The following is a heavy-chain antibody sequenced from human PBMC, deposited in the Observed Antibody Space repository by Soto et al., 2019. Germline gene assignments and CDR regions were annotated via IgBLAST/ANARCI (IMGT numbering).Heavy chain of an antibody. CDR2: IYYSGST. V-gene: IGHV4-31*03. D-gene: IGHD1-26*01. Sequence: SETLSLTCTVSGGSISSGGYYWSWIRQHPGKGLEWIGYIYYSGSTYYNPSLKSRVTISVDTSKNQFSLKLSSVTAADTAVYYCARETAVVGATAYYDYDGMDVWGQGTTVTVSS. CDR1: GGSISSGGYY. J-gene: IGHJ6*02. CDR3: ARETAVVGATAYYDYDGMDV.